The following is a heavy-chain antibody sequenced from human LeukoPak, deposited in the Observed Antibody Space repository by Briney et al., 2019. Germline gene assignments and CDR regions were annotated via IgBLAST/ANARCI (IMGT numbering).Heavy chain of an antibody. CDR2: TYYRSKWYN. V-gene: IGHV6-1*01. Sequence: SQTLSLTCAISGDSVSSNSAVWNWLRQSPSRGLEWLGRTYYRSKWYNDYAVTVKSRITDNPDTSKNQFSLQLNSATPEDTAMYYCARDTGAAISVFDIWGQGTMVTVSS. CDR3: ARDTGAAISVFDI. D-gene: IGHD5-12*01. CDR1: GDSVSSNSAV. J-gene: IGHJ3*02.